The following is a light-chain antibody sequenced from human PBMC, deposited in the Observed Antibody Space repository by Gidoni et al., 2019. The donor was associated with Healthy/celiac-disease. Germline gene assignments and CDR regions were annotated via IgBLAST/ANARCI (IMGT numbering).Light chain of an antibody. V-gene: IGKV1-5*01. CDR1: QSISSW. Sequence: DIQMNHSPSTLSASVGDRVTITCRASQSISSWLAWYQQKPGKAAKLLIYDASSLESGVPSRSSGSGSGTEFTITISSLQPDDFATYYCQQYNSYSPTFGQGTKVEIK. J-gene: IGKJ1*01. CDR3: QQYNSYSPT. CDR2: DAS.